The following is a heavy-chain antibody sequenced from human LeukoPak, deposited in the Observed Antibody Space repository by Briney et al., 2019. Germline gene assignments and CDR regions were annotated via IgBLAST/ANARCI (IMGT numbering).Heavy chain of an antibody. CDR3: ARHPRSCTGGGTCYSWFDA. J-gene: IGHJ5*02. Sequence: ASVKVSCKASGGTFSSYAISWVRQAPGQGLEWMGGIIPIFGTANYAQKFQGRVTITADESTSTAYMELSSLRSEDTAMYYCARHPRSCTGGGTCYSWFDASGQGTLVTVSS. CDR2: IIPIFGTA. D-gene: IGHD2-15*01. CDR1: GGTFSSYA. V-gene: IGHV1-69*01.